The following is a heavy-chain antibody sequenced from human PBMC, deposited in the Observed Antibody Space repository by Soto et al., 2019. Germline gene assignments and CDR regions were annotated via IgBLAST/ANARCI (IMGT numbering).Heavy chain of an antibody. CDR2: ISGSGGST. D-gene: IGHD3-3*01. CDR1: GFTFSSYA. CDR3: AKDLFGGVDY. Sequence: GGSLSLACAASGFTFSSYAMSWVRQAPGKGLEWVSAISGSGGSTYYADSVKGRFTISRDNSKNTLYLQMNSLRAEDTAVYYCAKDLFGGVDYWGQGTLVTVSS. V-gene: IGHV3-23*01. J-gene: IGHJ4*02.